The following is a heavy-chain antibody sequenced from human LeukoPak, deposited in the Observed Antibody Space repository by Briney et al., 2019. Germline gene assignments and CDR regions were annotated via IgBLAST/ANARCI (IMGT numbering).Heavy chain of an antibody. CDR3: ARYIVGATSVFDY. J-gene: IGHJ4*02. V-gene: IGHV3-30*03. CDR1: GFTFSSYG. D-gene: IGHD1-26*01. Sequence: GGSLGLSCAASGFTFSSYGMHWVRQAPGKGLEWVAVISYDGNKKYYADSVKGRFTISRDNSKNTLYLQMNSLRAEDTAVYYCARYIVGATSVFDYWGQGTLVTVSS. CDR2: ISYDGNKK.